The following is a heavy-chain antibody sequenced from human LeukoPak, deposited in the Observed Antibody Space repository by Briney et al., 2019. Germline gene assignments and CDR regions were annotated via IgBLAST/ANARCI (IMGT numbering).Heavy chain of an antibody. J-gene: IGHJ4*02. Sequence: SETLSLTCAVYGGSLNDYLWSWIRQPPGQGLEWIGEVGHSGTTNYNPSLKSRVTMSIDTSKNQFSLKLRSVTAADTAVYYCAREGYCGSTSCHTLSDYWGQGTLVTVSS. CDR3: AREGYCGSTSCHTLSDY. D-gene: IGHD2-2*02. CDR1: GGSLNDYL. V-gene: IGHV4-34*10. CDR2: VGHSGTT.